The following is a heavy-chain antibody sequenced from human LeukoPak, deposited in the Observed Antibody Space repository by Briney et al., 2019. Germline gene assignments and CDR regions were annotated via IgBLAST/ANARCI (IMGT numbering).Heavy chain of an antibody. Sequence: PGGSLRLSCAASGFTFSSYGMHWVRQAPGKGLERVAVISYDGSNKYYADSVKGRFTISRDNSKNTLYLQMNSLRAEDTAVYYCAKPLYYYDSSGYRYGSYFDYWGQGTLVTVSS. V-gene: IGHV3-30*18. CDR1: GFTFSSYG. CDR2: ISYDGSNK. CDR3: AKPLYYYDSSGYRYGSYFDY. J-gene: IGHJ4*02. D-gene: IGHD3-22*01.